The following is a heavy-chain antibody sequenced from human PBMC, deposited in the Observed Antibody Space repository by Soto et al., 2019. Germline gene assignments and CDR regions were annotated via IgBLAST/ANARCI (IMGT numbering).Heavy chain of an antibody. CDR1: GVSFSGYY. J-gene: IGHJ6*02. D-gene: IGHD2-2*02. Sequence: SETLSLTCAVYGVSFSGYYWSWIRQPPGKGLEWIGEINHSGSTNYNPSLKSRVTISVDTSKNQFSLKLSSVTAADTAVYYCARVPVTYCSSTSCYTLYYYYGMDVWGQGTTVTVSS. CDR2: INHSGST. V-gene: IGHV4-34*01. CDR3: ARVPVTYCSSTSCYTLYYYYGMDV.